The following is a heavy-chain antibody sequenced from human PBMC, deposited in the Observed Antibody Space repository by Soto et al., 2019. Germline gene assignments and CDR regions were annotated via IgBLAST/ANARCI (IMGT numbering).Heavy chain of an antibody. CDR3: ARVRGIDGYNSPVGYGMDV. V-gene: IGHV3-66*01. CDR2: IYSDGST. D-gene: IGHD5-12*01. Sequence: GGSLRLSCAASGFTVSGNFMSWVRQAPGKGLEWVSIIYSDGSTYYADSVKGRFTISRDNSKNTLYLQMNSLRAEDTAVYYCARVRGIDGYNSPVGYGMDVWGQGTTVTVSS. CDR1: GFTVSGNF. J-gene: IGHJ6*02.